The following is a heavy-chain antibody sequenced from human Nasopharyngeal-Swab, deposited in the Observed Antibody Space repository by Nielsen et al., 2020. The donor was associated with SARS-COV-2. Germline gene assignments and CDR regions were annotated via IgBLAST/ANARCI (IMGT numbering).Heavy chain of an antibody. CDR3: ASYYYDSSDYSYWFDP. D-gene: IGHD3-22*01. Sequence: ESLKISCTVSGDSISSNSYYWGWIRQSPGKGLEWIGSFSYSGTTYFNPSLKSRVTISVDTSKNQFSVKLSSVTAADTAVYHCASYYYDSSDYSYWFDPWGQGTLVTVSS. V-gene: IGHV4-39*01. CDR1: GDSISSNSYY. J-gene: IGHJ5*02. CDR2: FSYSGTT.